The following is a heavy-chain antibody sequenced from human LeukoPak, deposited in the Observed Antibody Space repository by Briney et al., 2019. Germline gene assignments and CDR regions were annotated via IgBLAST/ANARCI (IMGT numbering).Heavy chain of an antibody. CDR2: INPSGGST. CDR1: GYTFTSYY. CDR3: ARPPYGANSLYYFDY. J-gene: IGHJ4*02. Sequence: GASVKVSCKASGYTFTSYYMHWVRQAPGQGLEWVGIINPSGGSTSYAQKFHGRVTMTRDTSTSTVYMELSSLRSEDTAVYYCARPPYGANSLYYFDYWGQGTLVTVSS. D-gene: IGHD4-23*01. V-gene: IGHV1-46*01.